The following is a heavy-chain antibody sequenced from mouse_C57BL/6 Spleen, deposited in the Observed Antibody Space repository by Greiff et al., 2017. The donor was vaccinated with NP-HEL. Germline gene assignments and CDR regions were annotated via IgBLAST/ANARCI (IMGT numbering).Heavy chain of an antibody. CDR1: GYTFTDYN. D-gene: IGHD2-5*01. CDR2: INPNNGGT. Sequence: VQLKQSGPELVKPGASVKISCKASGYTFTDYNMDWVKQSHGKSLEWIGDINPNNGGTIYNQKFKGKATLTVDKSSSTAYMELRSLTSEDTAVYYCARGSNSWFDYWGQGTLLTVSA. V-gene: IGHV1-18*01. CDR3: ARGSNSWFDY. J-gene: IGHJ3*01.